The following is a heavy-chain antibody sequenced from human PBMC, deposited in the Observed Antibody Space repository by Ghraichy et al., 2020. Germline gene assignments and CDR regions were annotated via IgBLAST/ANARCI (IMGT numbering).Heavy chain of an antibody. CDR2: ISSSSSTI. V-gene: IGHV3-48*01. CDR3: ARDRGATYYDFWSGYYYYYGMDV. J-gene: IGHJ6*02. CDR1: GFTFSSYS. Sequence: GGSLRLSCAASGFTFSSYSMNWVRQAPGKGLEWVSYISSSSSTIYYADSVKGRFTISRDNAKNSLYLQMNSLRAEDTAVYYCARDRGATYYDFWSGYYYYYGMDVWGQGTTVTVSS. D-gene: IGHD3-3*01.